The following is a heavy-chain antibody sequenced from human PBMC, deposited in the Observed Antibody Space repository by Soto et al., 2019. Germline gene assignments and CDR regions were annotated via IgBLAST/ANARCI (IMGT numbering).Heavy chain of an antibody. CDR2: IWSDGRNE. D-gene: IGHD3-10*01. J-gene: IGHJ6*02. Sequence: QVQLVESGGGVVQPGRSLRLSCAASGFNFNPYAMHWVRQAPGKGLEWVAVIWSDGRNESYADSVKGRFTISRDNSKNELFLQMNSLRAEDTATYYCARDPPMIRGATPRPYYYYGLDVWGQGATVTVSS. V-gene: IGHV3-33*01. CDR3: ARDPPMIRGATPRPYYYYGLDV. CDR1: GFNFNPYA.